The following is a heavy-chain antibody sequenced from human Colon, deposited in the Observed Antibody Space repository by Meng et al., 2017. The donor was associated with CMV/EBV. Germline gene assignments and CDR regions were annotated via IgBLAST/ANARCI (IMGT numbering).Heavy chain of an antibody. J-gene: IGHJ6*02. Sequence: SVKVSCKASGDIFSSYAISWVRQAPGQGLDWMGGVMPMFGTVHYSQRFQDRVTITTDESMSTAYMELSSLRFDDTAVYYCVRGDQRRAARPIGYFYYYSGMDVWGQGTMVTVSS. V-gene: IGHV1-69*05. CDR1: GDIFSSYA. D-gene: IGHD6-6*01. CDR3: VRGDQRRAARPIGYFYYYSGMDV. CDR2: VMPMFGTV.